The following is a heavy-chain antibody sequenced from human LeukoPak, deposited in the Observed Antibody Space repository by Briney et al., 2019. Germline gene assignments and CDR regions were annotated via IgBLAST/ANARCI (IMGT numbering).Heavy chain of an antibody. V-gene: IGHV1-69*06. CDR1: GYTFNNYG. D-gene: IGHD2-2*01. J-gene: IGHJ4*02. CDR3: ARQLHIVVVPAGFDY. Sequence: SVKVSCKASGYTFNNYGITWVRQAPGQGLEWMGGIIPIFGTANYAQKFQGRVTITADKSTSTAYMELSSLRSEDTAVYYCARQLHIVVVPAGFDYWGQGTLVTVSS. CDR2: IIPIFGTA.